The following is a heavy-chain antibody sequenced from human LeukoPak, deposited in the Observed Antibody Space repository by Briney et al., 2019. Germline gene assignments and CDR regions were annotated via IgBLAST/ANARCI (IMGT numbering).Heavy chain of an antibody. V-gene: IGHV3-23*01. Sequence: GGSLRLSCATSGFTFSSYVMSWVRQAPGKGLEWVSSISGSGGDTYYADSVKGRFTISRDNSQNTLYLQMNSLRAEDTAVYYCAKTTAGYDSSGYDYWGQGTLVTASS. D-gene: IGHD3-22*01. CDR1: GFTFSSYV. CDR3: AKTTAGYDSSGYDY. J-gene: IGHJ4*02. CDR2: ISGSGGDT.